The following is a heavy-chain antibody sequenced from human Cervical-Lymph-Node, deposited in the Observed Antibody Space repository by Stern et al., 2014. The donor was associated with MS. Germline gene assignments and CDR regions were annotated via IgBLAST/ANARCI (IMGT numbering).Heavy chain of an antibody. CDR3: AKGDSSSPLEY. D-gene: IGHD6-6*01. Sequence: VKLEQSGGGVVQPGRSLRLSCAASGFTFGSYGIHWVRPAPGKGMAWVSVIWYDGSNKSYADSVKGRFTISRDNSENTAYLQMNSLRVEDTSVYYCAKGDSSSPLEYWGQGTLVTVSS. V-gene: IGHV3-33*06. CDR1: GFTFGSYG. J-gene: IGHJ4*02. CDR2: IWYDGSNK.